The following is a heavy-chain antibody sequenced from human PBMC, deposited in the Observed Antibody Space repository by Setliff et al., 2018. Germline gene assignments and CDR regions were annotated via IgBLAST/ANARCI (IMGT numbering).Heavy chain of an antibody. Sequence: ASVKVSCKASGDTSTTYAIHWVRQAPGQGLEWMGWINAGNGNIRYSQNFQGRVTITRDTSASTAYMELSSLRSEDTAVYYCARETYDILTGYTYWYFDLWGRGTLVTVSS. CDR3: ARETYDILTGYTYWYFDL. V-gene: IGHV1-3*01. CDR1: GDTSTTYA. J-gene: IGHJ2*01. D-gene: IGHD3-9*01. CDR2: INAGNGNI.